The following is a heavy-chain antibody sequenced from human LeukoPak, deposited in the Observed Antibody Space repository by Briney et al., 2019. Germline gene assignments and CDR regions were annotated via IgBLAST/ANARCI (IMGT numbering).Heavy chain of an antibody. CDR2: IYPGDPDT. CDR1: GYSFTSYW. CDR3: ARRDITMVRGVINNAFDI. D-gene: IGHD3-10*01. V-gene: IGHV5-51*01. J-gene: IGHJ3*02. Sequence: GESLKISCKGSGYSFTSYWIGWVRQMPGKGLEWMGIIYPGDPDTRYSPSFQGQVTISADKSISTAYLQWSSLKASDTAMYYCARRDITMVRGVINNAFDIWGQGTMVTVSS.